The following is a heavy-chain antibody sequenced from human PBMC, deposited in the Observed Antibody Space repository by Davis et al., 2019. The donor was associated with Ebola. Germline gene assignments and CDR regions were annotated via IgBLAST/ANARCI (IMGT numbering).Heavy chain of an antibody. D-gene: IGHD5-24*01. V-gene: IGHV3-11*01. Sequence: GESLKISCAASGFTFSDYYMSWIRQAPGQGLEWVSFISGSGTTVSYADSVRGRFTISRDNAKNSLYLQMHSLRAEDTAVYYCAKTMGWLQQSGEEYFQNWGQGTLVTVSS. CDR2: ISGSGTTV. CDR3: AKTMGWLQQSGEEYFQN. CDR1: GFTFSDYY. J-gene: IGHJ1*01.